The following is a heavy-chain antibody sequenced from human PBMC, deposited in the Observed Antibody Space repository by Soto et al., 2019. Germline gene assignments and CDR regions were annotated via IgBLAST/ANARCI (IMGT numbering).Heavy chain of an antibody. Sequence: SVKVSCKASGGTFSSYAISWVRQAPGQGLEWMGGIIPIFGTANYAQKFQGRVTITADESTSTAYMELSSLRSEDTAVYYCASAHTYYYDSSGYLTSLFDPWGQGNLVTVS. CDR1: GGTFSSYA. CDR2: IIPIFGTA. J-gene: IGHJ5*02. V-gene: IGHV1-69*13. D-gene: IGHD3-22*01. CDR3: ASAHTYYYDSSGYLTSLFDP.